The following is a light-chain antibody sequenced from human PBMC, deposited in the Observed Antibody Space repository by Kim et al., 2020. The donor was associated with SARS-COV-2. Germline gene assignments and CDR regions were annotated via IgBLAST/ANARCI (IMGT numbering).Light chain of an antibody. V-gene: IGKV3-15*01. CDR3: QHYDNRPPWT. J-gene: IGKJ1*01. CDR1: HSVLIN. Sequence: EVVTTQSPATLSVSPGERATLSCRASHSVLINLAWYQQKPGQAPRLLIYGASTRATGIPARFSGSRSGTEFTLTISSLQSEDFAVYYCQHYDNRPPWTFGQGTKVDIK. CDR2: GAS.